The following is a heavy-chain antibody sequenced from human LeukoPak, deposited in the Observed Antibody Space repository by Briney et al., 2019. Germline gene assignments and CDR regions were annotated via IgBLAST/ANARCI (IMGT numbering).Heavy chain of an antibody. CDR1: GFTFSSYG. CDR3: ANPHCSGGSCRFDY. V-gene: IGHV3-30*18. D-gene: IGHD2-15*01. CDR2: ISYDGSDK. Sequence: AGGSLRLSCAASGFTFSSYGMHWVRQAPGKGLEWVAVISYDGSDKYYADSVKGRFTISRDNSKNTLYLQMNSLRAEDTAVYYCANPHCSGGSCRFDYWGQGTLVTVSS. J-gene: IGHJ4*02.